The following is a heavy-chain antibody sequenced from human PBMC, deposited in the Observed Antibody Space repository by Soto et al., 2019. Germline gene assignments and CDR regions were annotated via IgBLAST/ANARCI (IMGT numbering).Heavy chain of an antibody. J-gene: IGHJ6*02. D-gene: IGHD3-10*01. V-gene: IGHV4-30-4*01. CDR3: ARDRGRSYGSGSYHTYYYCGMDV. Sequence: SETLSLTCTVSGGSISSGDYYWSWIRQPPGKGLEWIGYIYYSGSTYYNPSLKSRVTISVGTSKNQFSLKLSSVTAADTAVYYCARDRGRSYGSGSYHTYYYCGMDVWGQGTTVTVSS. CDR2: IYYSGST. CDR1: GGSISSGDYY.